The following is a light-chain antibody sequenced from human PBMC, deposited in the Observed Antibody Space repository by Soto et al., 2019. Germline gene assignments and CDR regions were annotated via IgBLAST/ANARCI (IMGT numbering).Light chain of an antibody. J-gene: IGLJ2*01. CDR2: LERSGNY. CDR3: ETWDSNTHRV. Sequence: QLVLTQSSSASASLGSSVKLTCTLSSGHSSYIIAWHQQQPGKAPRYLMKLERSGNYNKGSGVPDRFSGSSSGADRYLTISNLQFEDEADYFCETWDSNTHRVFGGGTQLTVL. V-gene: IGLV4-60*02. CDR1: SGHSSYI.